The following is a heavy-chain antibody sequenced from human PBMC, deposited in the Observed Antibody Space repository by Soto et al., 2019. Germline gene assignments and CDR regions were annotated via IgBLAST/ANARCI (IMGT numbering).Heavy chain of an antibody. CDR1: GGSFSGYY. D-gene: IGHD6-19*01. J-gene: IGHJ6*02. CDR2: INHSGST. Sequence: HVQLQESGPGLVKPSETLSLTCAVYGGSFSGYYWSWIRQPPGKGLEWIGEINHSGSTNYNPSLKSRVTISVDTSKNQFSLKLSSVTAADTAVYYCARGPSGWYYYGMDVWGQGTTVTVSS. V-gene: IGHV4-34*01. CDR3: ARGPSGWYYYGMDV.